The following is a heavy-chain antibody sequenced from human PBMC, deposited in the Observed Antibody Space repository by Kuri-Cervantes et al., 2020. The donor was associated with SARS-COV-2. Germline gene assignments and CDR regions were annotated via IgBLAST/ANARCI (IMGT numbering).Heavy chain of an antibody. CDR1: GFTFSGHW. D-gene: IGHD5-12*01. CDR3: AKSLVATSHYYYYYGMDV. CDR2: INPDGSYT. V-gene: IGHV3-74*01. Sequence: GGSLRLSCAASGFTFSGHWIHWVRQAPGKGLVWVSRINPDGSYTNNADSVKGRFTLSRDNAKNMLFLQMNSLRAEDTAVYYCAKSLVATSHYYYYYGMDVWGQGTTVTVSS. J-gene: IGHJ6*02.